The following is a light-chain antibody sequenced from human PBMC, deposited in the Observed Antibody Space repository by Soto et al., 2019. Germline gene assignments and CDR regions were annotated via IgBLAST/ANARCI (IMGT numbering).Light chain of an antibody. CDR2: GAS. J-gene: IGKJ4*01. CDR1: QGVNSN. Sequence: EIVMTQSPATLSVSPGERATLTCRASQGVNSNVAWFQQKRGQAPRFLIYGASTRAPAIPARFSGGGSGREFTLTISSLQSEDFAVYFCPQYNDWPHTFGGGTKVEI. CDR3: PQYNDWPHT. V-gene: IGKV3-15*01.